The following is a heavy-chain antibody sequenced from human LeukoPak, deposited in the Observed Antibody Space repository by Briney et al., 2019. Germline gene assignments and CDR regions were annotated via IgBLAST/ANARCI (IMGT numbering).Heavy chain of an antibody. CDR3: ARASTSGNWDYYYMDV. CDR1: GGTFSSYA. Sequence: SVKVSCKASGGTFSSYAISWVRQAPGQGLEWMGGIIPIFGTANYAQKFQGRVTITADESTSTAYMELSSLRSEDTAVYYCARASTSGNWDYYYMDVWGKGTTVTVSS. V-gene: IGHV1-69*01. D-gene: IGHD2-2*01. J-gene: IGHJ6*03. CDR2: IIPIFGTA.